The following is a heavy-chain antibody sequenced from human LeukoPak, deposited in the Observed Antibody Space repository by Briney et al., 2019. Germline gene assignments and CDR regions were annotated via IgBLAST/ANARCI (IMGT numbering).Heavy chain of an antibody. Sequence: GGSLRLSCAASGFTFSSYAMHWVRQAPGKGLEWVAVISYDGSNKYYADSVKGRFTISRDNSKNTLYLQMDSLRAEDTAVYYCARDLDYYDSSGPIDYWGQGTLVTVSS. CDR1: GFTFSSYA. V-gene: IGHV3-30-3*01. D-gene: IGHD3-22*01. J-gene: IGHJ4*02. CDR2: ISYDGSNK. CDR3: ARDLDYYDSSGPIDY.